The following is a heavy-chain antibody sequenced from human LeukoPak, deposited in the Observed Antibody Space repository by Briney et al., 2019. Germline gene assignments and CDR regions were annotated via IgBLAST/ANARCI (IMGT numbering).Heavy chain of an antibody. V-gene: IGHV3-30-3*01. CDR3: ARDLYSSGWYPDY. Sequence: GGSLRLSCAASGFTFSSYAMHWVRQAPGKGLEWVAVISYDGSNKYYADSVKGRFTISRDNSKNTLYLQMNSLRAEDTAVYYCARDLYSSGWYPDYWGQGTLVTVSS. CDR1: GFTFSSYA. CDR2: ISYDGSNK. D-gene: IGHD6-19*01. J-gene: IGHJ4*02.